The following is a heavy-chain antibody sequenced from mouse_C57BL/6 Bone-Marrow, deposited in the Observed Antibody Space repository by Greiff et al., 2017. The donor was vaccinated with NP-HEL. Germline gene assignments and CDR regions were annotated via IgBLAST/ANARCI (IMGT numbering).Heavy chain of an antibody. CDR3: TRDEDYYGSSPAY. V-gene: IGHV5-9-1*02. CDR1: GFTFSSYA. D-gene: IGHD1-1*01. J-gene: IGHJ3*01. CDR2: ISSGGDYI. Sequence: EVKLQESGEGLVKPGGSLKLSCAASGFTFSSYAMSWVRQTPETRLEWVAYISSGGDYIYYADTVKGRFTISRDNARNTLYLQMSSLKSEDTAMYYCTRDEDYYGSSPAYWGQGTLVTVSA.